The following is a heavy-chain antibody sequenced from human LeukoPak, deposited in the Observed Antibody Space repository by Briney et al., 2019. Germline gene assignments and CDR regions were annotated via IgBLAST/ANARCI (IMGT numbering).Heavy chain of an antibody. CDR2: IKRDGSTT. Sequence: GGSLRLSCAASGFXLSSYWMRWVRQAPGKGLVWVSGIKRDGSTTNYAESVKGRVTISRDNAKNTLYLQMNSLRAEDTAVYYCARGKYYDVVTGYSHFDYWGRGTLVTVSS. CDR3: ARGKYYDVVTGYSHFDY. V-gene: IGHV3-74*01. CDR1: GFXLSSYW. D-gene: IGHD3-9*01. J-gene: IGHJ4*02.